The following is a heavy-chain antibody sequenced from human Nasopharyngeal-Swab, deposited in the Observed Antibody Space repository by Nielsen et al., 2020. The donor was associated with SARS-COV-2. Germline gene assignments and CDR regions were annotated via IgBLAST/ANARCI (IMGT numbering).Heavy chain of an antibody. CDR1: GGTSSSYA. D-gene: IGHD6-6*01. Sequence: SVKVSCKASGGTSSSYAISWVRQAPGQGLEWMGGIIPIFGTANYAQKFQGRVTITADESTSTAYMELSSLRSEDTAVYYCARASVEYSNADRYFDYWGQGTLVTVSS. J-gene: IGHJ4*02. V-gene: IGHV1-69*13. CDR3: ARASVEYSNADRYFDY. CDR2: IIPIFGTA.